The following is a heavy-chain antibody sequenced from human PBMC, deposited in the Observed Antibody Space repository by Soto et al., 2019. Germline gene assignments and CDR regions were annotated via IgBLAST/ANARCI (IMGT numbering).Heavy chain of an antibody. V-gene: IGHV1-8*01. CDR3: ASGGEYGMDV. Sequence: QVQLVQSGAEVKKPGASLKVSCKASGYTFTTYDFNWVRQAAGQGLEWMGWMNSNSGNTGYAQNFQGRVTMTRDTSTRTAYMELRSLRSEDTAVYYCASGGEYGMDVWGQGTTVIVSS. CDR1: GYTFTTYD. J-gene: IGHJ6*02. CDR2: MNSNSGNT.